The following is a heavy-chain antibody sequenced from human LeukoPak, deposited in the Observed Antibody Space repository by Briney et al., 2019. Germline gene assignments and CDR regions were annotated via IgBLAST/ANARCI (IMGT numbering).Heavy chain of an antibody. V-gene: IGHV3-9*01. CDR1: GFTFDDYA. Sequence: PGRSLRLSCAASGFTFDDYAMHWVRQVPGKGLEWVSGINWNSGRIGYADSVKGRLTISRDNAKNSLYLQMNSLRAEDTALYYCARDHYYDSSGYHYFDYWGQGTLVTVSS. CDR3: ARDHYYDSSGYHYFDY. J-gene: IGHJ4*02. D-gene: IGHD3-22*01. CDR2: INWNSGRI.